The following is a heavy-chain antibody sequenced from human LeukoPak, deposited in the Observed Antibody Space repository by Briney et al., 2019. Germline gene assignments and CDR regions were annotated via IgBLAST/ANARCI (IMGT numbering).Heavy chain of an antibody. CDR3: ARVADSSSRPYFDS. Sequence: GGSLRLSCAASGFTFSNYWMHWVRQAPGKGLVWVSRINTDGRSTSYADSVKGRFTISRDNAKNTLYLQMNSLRAEDTAVYYCARVADSSSRPYFDSWGQGTLVTVSS. J-gene: IGHJ4*02. V-gene: IGHV3-74*01. CDR1: GFTFSNYW. CDR2: INTDGRST. D-gene: IGHD6-13*01.